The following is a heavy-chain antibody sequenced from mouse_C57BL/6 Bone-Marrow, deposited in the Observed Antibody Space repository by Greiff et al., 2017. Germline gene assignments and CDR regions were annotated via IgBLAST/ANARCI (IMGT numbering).Heavy chain of an antibody. Sequence: EVQLQQSGPGLVKPSQSLSLTCSVTGYYITSGYYWNWIRQFPGNKLEWMGYISYDGSNNYNPSIKNRISITRDTSKNQFFLMLNSVTTEDTAAYYCASEGEFITTLVADYWGQGTTLTVSA. CDR2: ISYDGSN. CDR3: ASEGEFITTLVADY. D-gene: IGHD1-1*01. V-gene: IGHV3-6*01. J-gene: IGHJ2*01. CDR1: GYYITSGYY.